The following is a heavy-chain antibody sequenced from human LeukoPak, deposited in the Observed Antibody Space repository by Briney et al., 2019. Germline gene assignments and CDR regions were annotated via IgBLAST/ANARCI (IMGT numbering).Heavy chain of an antibody. CDR2: FDVIDAKT. CDR1: GSSLTELS. J-gene: IGHJ4*02. D-gene: IGHD5-18*01. CDR3: AAGRPYSLLDY. V-gene: IGHV1-24*01. Sequence: ASVKVSCTVSGSSLTELSLYWVRQAPGKGLEWMGGFDVIDAKTFYAQKFQGRVTMAEDSSTDTAYMELSSLRSDDTAFYYCAAGRPYSLLDYWGQGTLLTVSS.